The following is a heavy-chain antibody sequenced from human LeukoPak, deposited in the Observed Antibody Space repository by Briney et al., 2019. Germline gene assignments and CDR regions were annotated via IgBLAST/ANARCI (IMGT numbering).Heavy chain of an antibody. CDR2: ISGSGGST. V-gene: IGHV3-23*01. CDR3: AKDRLGAMMYFDF. Sequence: GGSLRLSCAASGFTFSNYAMSWVRQAPGKGLEWVSAISGSGGSTYYADSVKGRFTISRDNSKNTLWLQMNSLKGEDTAVYYCAKDRLGAMMYFDFWGQGTLVTVSS. CDR1: GFTFSNYA. J-gene: IGHJ4*02. D-gene: IGHD1-26*01.